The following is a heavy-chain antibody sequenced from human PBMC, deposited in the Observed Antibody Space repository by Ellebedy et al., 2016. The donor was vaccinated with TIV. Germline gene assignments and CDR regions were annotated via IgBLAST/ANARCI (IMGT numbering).Heavy chain of an antibody. V-gene: IGHV3-23*01. Sequence: GESLKISCAASGFTFSSYAMSWVRQDPGKGLGWGSAISGSGGSTYYADSVKGRFTISRDNSKNTLYLQMNSLRAEDTAVYYCAKDLVGGSYSFDYWGQGTLVTVSS. CDR1: GFTFSSYA. CDR3: AKDLVGGSYSFDY. J-gene: IGHJ4*02. CDR2: ISGSGGST. D-gene: IGHD1-26*01.